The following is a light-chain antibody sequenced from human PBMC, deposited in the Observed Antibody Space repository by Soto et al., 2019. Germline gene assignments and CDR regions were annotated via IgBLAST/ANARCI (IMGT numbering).Light chain of an antibody. CDR2: GAS. CDR1: QSVCSY. CDR3: QQYNNWPRT. V-gene: IGKV3-15*01. J-gene: IGKJ1*01. Sequence: EIVLAQSPGTLSLSPGEIATLSFSASQSVCSYLAWYQQKPGQPPRLLIYGASTRATGIPARFSGSGSGTDFTLTISSLQSEDFAVYYCQQYNNWPRTFGQGTKVDI.